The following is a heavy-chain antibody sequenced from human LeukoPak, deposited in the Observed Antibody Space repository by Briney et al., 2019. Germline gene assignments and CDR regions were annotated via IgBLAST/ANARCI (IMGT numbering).Heavy chain of an antibody. CDR3: ARGWLSNTFDC. V-gene: IGHV3-64D*09. D-gene: IGHD6-19*01. CDR1: GFTFSTYA. CDR2: ISSNGGTT. J-gene: IGHJ4*02. Sequence: GGSLRLSCSASGFTFSTYAMHWVRQAPGKGLEYVSAISSNGGTTYYADSVKGRFTISRDNSKNTLYLQMSSLRTEDTAVYYCARGWLSNTFDCWGQGTLVTVSS.